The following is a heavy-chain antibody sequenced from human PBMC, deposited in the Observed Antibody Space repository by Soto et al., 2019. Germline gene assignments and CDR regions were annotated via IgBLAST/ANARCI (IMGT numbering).Heavy chain of an antibody. Sequence: EVQLVESGGGLVKPGGSLRLSCAASGFTFSSYSMNWVRQAPGKGLEWVSSISSSSSYIYYADSVKGRFTISRDNAKNSLYLQMNSLRAEDTAVYYCARDQSYGSGYNYYYYGMDVWGQGTTVTVSS. J-gene: IGHJ6*02. V-gene: IGHV3-21*01. CDR2: ISSSSSYI. D-gene: IGHD3-10*01. CDR1: GFTFSSYS. CDR3: ARDQSYGSGYNYYYYGMDV.